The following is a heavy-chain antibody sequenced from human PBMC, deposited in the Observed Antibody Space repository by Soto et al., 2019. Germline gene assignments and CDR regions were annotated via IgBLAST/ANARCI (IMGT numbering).Heavy chain of an antibody. D-gene: IGHD2-15*01. V-gene: IGHV3-30*18. J-gene: IGHJ6*02. CDR1: GFTFSSYG. CDR2: ISYDGSNK. Sequence: PGGSLRLSCAASGFTFSSYGMHWVRQAPGKGLEWVAVISYDGSNKYYADSVKGRFTISRDNSKNTLYLQMNSLRAEDTAVYYCAKDLDCSGGSCYSDYYYGMDVWGQGTTVTVSS. CDR3: AKDLDCSGGSCYSDYYYGMDV.